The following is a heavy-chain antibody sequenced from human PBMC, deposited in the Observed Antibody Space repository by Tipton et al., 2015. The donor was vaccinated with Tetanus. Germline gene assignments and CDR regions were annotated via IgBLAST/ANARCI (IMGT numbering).Heavy chain of an antibody. D-gene: IGHD6-13*01. CDR3: AKDGYSSSRGWTGFDY. J-gene: IGHJ4*02. Sequence: SLRLSCAASGFTFSSYGMHWVRQAPGKGLEWVAVISYDGSNKYYADSVKGRFTISRDNSKNTLYLQMNSLRAEDTAVYYCAKDGYSSSRGWTGFDYWGQGTLVTVSS. CDR2: ISYDGSNK. V-gene: IGHV3-30*18. CDR1: GFTFSSYG.